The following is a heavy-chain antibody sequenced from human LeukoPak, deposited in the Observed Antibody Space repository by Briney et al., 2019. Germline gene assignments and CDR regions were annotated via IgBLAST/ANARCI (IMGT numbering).Heavy chain of an antibody. CDR2: ISGSGGST. J-gene: IGHJ6*03. CDR1: GFTFSSYA. V-gene: IGHV3-23*01. D-gene: IGHD3-3*01. Sequence: GGSLRLSCAASGFTFSSYAMSWVRQAPGKGLEWVSAISGSGGSTYYADSVKGRFTVSRDNSKNTLYLQMNSLRAEDTAVYFCAKPGYYDFWSGYLEDVYYYYYMDVWGKGTTVTVSS. CDR3: AKPGYYDFWSGYLEDVYYYYYMDV.